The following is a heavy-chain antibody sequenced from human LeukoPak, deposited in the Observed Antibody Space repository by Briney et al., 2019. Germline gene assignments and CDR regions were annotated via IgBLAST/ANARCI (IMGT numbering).Heavy chain of an antibody. J-gene: IGHJ4*02. D-gene: IGHD5-12*01. V-gene: IGHV1-8*03. CDR3: ARTALGGYSGYDEFDY. CDR1: GYTFTSYD. Sequence: ASVKVSCKASGYTFTSYDINWVRQATGQGLEWMGWMNPNSGNTGYAQKFQGRVTITRNTSISTAYMELSSLRSEDTAVYYCARTALGGYSGYDEFDYWGQGTLVTVSS. CDR2: MNPNSGNT.